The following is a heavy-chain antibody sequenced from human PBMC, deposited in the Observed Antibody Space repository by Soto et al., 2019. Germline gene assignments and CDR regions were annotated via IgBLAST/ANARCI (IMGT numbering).Heavy chain of an antibody. J-gene: IGHJ1*01. CDR2: IYYSGST. V-gene: IGHV4-39*01. CDR1: GGSISRSSYY. D-gene: IGHD6-13*01. Sequence: QLQLQESGPGLVKPSETLSLTCTVSGGSISRSSYYWGWIRQPPGKGLEWIGSIYYSGSTYYNPSLKSRVTISVDTSKNQFDLKLSSVTAADTAVYYCASPPAGPGTWGFWGQGTLVTVSS. CDR3: ASPPAGPGTWGF.